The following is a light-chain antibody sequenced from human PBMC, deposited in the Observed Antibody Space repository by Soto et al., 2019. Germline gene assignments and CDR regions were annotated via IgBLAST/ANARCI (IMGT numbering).Light chain of an antibody. V-gene: IGKV3-20*01. Sequence: EIVLTQSPGTLSLSPGERATLSCRASQIVTSSYLAWYQQKPGQAPRLLIYGASSRATGIPDRFSGSGSGTDFTLTISRLAPEDFAVYYCQQYGRSPAFGGGTKVEIK. J-gene: IGKJ4*01. CDR1: QIVTSSY. CDR3: QQYGRSPA. CDR2: GAS.